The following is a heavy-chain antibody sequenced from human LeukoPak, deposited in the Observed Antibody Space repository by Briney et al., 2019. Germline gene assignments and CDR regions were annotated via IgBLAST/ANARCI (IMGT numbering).Heavy chain of an antibody. Sequence: PGGSLRLSCAASGFTFSSYGMHWVRQAPGKGLEWVAVIWYDGSNKYYADSVKGRFTISRDNSKNTMYLQMNGLRAEDTAVYCCVRGRSGMDVWGQGTTVTVSS. CDR2: IWYDGSNK. CDR3: VRGRSGMDV. J-gene: IGHJ6*02. V-gene: IGHV3-33*01. CDR1: GFTFSSYG.